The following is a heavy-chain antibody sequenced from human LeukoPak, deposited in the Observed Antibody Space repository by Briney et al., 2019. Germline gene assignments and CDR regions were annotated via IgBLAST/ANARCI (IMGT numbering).Heavy chain of an antibody. CDR1: GDSVSSNSAA. CDR3: AREVGPLGYFDY. V-gene: IGHV6-1*01. Sequence: SQTLSLTRAISGDSVSSNSAAWNWIRESPSRGLEWLGRTYYRSKWYNDYAVSVKSRITINPDTSKNQFSLQLNSVTPEDTAVYDCAREVGPLGYFDYWGQGTLVTVSS. J-gene: IGHJ4*02. CDR2: TYYRSKWYN.